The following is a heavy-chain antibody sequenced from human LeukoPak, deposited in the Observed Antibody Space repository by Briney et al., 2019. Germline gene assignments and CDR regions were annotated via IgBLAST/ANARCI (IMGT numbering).Heavy chain of an antibody. CDR1: GGSISSGSYY. CDR3: AREVYCGGDCHTPAEYFQH. CDR2: IFTSGST. Sequence: SETLPLTCTVSGGSISSGSYYWSWIRQPAGKGPEWIGRIFTSGSTNYTPSLKSRVPISVDTAKNQFSLKLSSVTAADTAVYYCAREVYCGGDCHTPAEYFQHWGQGTLVTVSS. V-gene: IGHV4-61*02. J-gene: IGHJ1*01. D-gene: IGHD2-21*01.